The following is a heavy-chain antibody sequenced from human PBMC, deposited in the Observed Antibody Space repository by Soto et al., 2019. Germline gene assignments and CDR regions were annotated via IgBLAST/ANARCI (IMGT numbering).Heavy chain of an antibody. D-gene: IGHD4-17*01. CDR1: GGTFSNYA. CDR2: IIPIFGTS. V-gene: IGHV1-69*06. CDR3: ARDSGAGMTTVIKFDS. Sequence: QMHLVQSGAEVKKPGSSVKVSCKASGGTFSNYAISWVRQAPGQGLEWMGGIIPIFGTSHYAQKFQGRVTITADRYTTTAYMELSRLRSEDTAVYYCARDSGAGMTTVIKFDSWGQGTLVTVSS. J-gene: IGHJ4*02.